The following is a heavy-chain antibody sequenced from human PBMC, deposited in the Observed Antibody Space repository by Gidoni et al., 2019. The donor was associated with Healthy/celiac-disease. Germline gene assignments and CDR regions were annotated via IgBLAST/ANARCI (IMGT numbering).Heavy chain of an antibody. CDR2: INHSGST. D-gene: IGHD3-22*01. CDR1: GGSFSGYY. V-gene: IGHV4-34*01. Sequence: QVQLQQWGAGLLKPSETLSLTCAVYGGSFSGYYWSWIRQPPGKGLEWIGEINHSGSTNYNPSLKSRVTISVDTSKNQFSLKLSSVTAADTAVYYCARETNNYYDSSGYYSYWYFDLWGRGTLVTVSS. J-gene: IGHJ2*01. CDR3: ARETNNYYDSSGYYSYWYFDL.